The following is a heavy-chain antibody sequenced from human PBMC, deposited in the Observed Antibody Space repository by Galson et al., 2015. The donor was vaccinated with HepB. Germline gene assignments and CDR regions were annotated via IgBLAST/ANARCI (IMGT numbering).Heavy chain of an antibody. V-gene: IGHV3-23*01. CDR2: ISGDGGST. CDR1: GFSFSSYG. Sequence: SLRLSCAASGFSFSSYGLHWVRQAPGKGLEWVSGISGDGGSTFYADSVKGRFSISRDNTKNTLSLQMNSLRAEDTALYYCAKGYGLFDSWGQGTLVTVSS. CDR3: AKGYGLFDS. J-gene: IGHJ5*01. D-gene: IGHD5-18*01.